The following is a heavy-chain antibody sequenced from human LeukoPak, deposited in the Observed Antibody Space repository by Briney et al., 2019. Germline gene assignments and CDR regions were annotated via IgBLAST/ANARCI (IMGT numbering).Heavy chain of an antibody. CDR2: ISYDGSNK. CDR1: GFTFSSYA. V-gene: IGHV3-30-3*01. Sequence: GGSLRLSCAASGFTFSSYAMHWVRQAPGKGLEWVAVISYDGSNKYYADSVKGRFTISRDNSKNTLYLQMNSLRAEDTAVYYCAKDHGYDGNEIFDYWGQGTLVTVSS. CDR3: AKDHGYDGNEIFDY. J-gene: IGHJ4*02. D-gene: IGHD5-12*01.